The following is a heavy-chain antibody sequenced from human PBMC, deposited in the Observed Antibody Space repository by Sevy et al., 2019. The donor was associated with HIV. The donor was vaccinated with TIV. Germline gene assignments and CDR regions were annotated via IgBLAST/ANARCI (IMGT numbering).Heavy chain of an antibody. CDR1: GFTFSNAW. D-gene: IGHD4-17*01. CDR3: TTLSSWDADSYYYYYMDV. J-gene: IGHJ6*03. V-gene: IGHV3-15*01. CDR2: IKSKTDGGTT. Sequence: KAGGSLRLSCAASGFTFSNAWMSWVRQAPGKGLEWVGRIKSKTDGGTTDYAAPVKGRFTISRDDSKNTLYLQMNSLKTEDTAVYYCTTLSSWDADSYYYYYMDVWGKGTTVTVSS.